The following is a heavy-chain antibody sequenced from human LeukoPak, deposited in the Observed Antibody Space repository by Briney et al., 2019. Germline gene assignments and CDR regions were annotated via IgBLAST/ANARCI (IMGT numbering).Heavy chain of an antibody. Sequence: GGSLRLSCAASGFTFSSYSMNWVRQAPGKGLEWVSSISSSSSYIYYADSVKGRFTISRDNSKNTLYLQMNSLRAEDTAVYYCAKAGYYYDSSGFVSYYYYYMDVWGKGTTVTVSS. D-gene: IGHD3-22*01. CDR2: ISSSSSYI. J-gene: IGHJ6*03. CDR1: GFTFSSYS. V-gene: IGHV3-21*04. CDR3: AKAGYYYDSSGFVSYYYYYMDV.